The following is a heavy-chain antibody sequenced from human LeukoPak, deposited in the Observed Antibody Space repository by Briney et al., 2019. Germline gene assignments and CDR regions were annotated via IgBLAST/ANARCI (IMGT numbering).Heavy chain of an antibody. Sequence: TGGSLRLSCAASGFTFSSYAMPWVRQAPGKGLEYVSAISSNGGSTYYANSVKGRFTISRDNSKNTLYLQMGSLRAEDMAVYYCARGVLRITFSYYFDYWGQGTLVTVSS. J-gene: IGHJ4*02. D-gene: IGHD3-3*01. CDR2: ISSNGGST. CDR3: ARGVLRITFSYYFDY. CDR1: GFTFSSYA. V-gene: IGHV3-64*01.